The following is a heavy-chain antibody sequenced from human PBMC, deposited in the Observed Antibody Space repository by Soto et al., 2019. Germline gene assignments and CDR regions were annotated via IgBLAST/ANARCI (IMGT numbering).Heavy chain of an antibody. V-gene: IGHV3-30*18. Sequence: QVQLVESGGGVVQPGRSLRLSCAASGFTFSRYGMHWVRQAPGKGLEWVAVISDDGSNKYYGDSVKGRFTISRDNSKNTLYLQMNSLRAEDTAVYYCANPYDWGLLDYWGQGTLVTVSS. J-gene: IGHJ4*02. CDR1: GFTFSRYG. CDR2: ISDDGSNK. CDR3: ANPYDWGLLDY. D-gene: IGHD7-27*01.